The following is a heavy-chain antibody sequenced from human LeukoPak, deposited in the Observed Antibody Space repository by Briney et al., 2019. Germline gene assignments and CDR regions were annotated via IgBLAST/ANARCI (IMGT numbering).Heavy chain of an antibody. CDR2: ISDNGLNT. Sequence: GGSLRLSCAASGFTFSTYAMHWVRQGPGKGLEYVSGISDNGLNTHYTNSVKGRFTISRDNSKNTLYLQMGSLGPEDMAIYYCARDGRDCSSMSCSKYYYYMDVWGKGTTVTVSS. J-gene: IGHJ6*03. D-gene: IGHD2-2*01. CDR1: GFTFSTYA. V-gene: IGHV3-64*01. CDR3: ARDGRDCSSMSCSKYYYYMDV.